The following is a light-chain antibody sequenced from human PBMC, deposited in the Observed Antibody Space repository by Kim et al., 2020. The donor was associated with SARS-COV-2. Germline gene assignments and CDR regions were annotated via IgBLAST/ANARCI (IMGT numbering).Light chain of an antibody. CDR2: GAS. CDR1: QGVSNY. CDR3: QQRSNWRGT. V-gene: IGKV3-11*01. J-gene: IGKJ4*01. Sequence: LSPGESATLSCRASQGVSNYLAWFQHKPGQAPRLLIYGASNRATGIPARFSGSGSETDFTLAISSLEPEDFAVYYCQQRSNWRGTFGGGTKVDIK.